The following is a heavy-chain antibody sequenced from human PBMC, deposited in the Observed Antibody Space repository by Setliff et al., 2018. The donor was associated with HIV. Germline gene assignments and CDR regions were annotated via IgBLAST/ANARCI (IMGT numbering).Heavy chain of an antibody. V-gene: IGHV3-7*01. D-gene: IGHD4-4*01. CDR2: IKQDGSEK. Sequence: GGSLRLSCAASGFTFSNYWMSWVRQAPRKGLEWVANIKQDGSEKYYVDSVKGRFTISRDNAKNSLYLQMNSLRAEDTAVYYCARDDYMLYSYYYGMDVWGQGTTVTVS. J-gene: IGHJ6*02. CDR1: GFTFSNYW. CDR3: ARDDYMLYSYYYGMDV.